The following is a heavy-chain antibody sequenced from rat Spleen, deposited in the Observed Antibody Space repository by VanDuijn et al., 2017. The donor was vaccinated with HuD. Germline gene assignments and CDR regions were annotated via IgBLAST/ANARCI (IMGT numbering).Heavy chain of an antibody. J-gene: IGHJ2*01. Sequence: EVQLVESGGGFVQPGRSMKLSCAASGFTLSNFYMAWVRQAPTKGLEWVASISTGGGNTHYRDSVKGRFTISKNNAKNTLYLQMDSLRSEDTATYYCARQALGFDYWGQGVMVTVSS. CDR2: ISTGGGNT. CDR3: ARQALGFDY. CDR1: GFTLSNFY. V-gene: IGHV5-25*01.